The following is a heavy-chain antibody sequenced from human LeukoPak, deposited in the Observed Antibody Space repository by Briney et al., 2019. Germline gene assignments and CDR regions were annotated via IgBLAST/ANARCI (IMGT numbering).Heavy chain of an antibody. CDR1: GFTFSTYS. J-gene: IGHJ4*02. CDR3: AKDVVPDSGWDLDY. CDR2: IYPSGDST. D-gene: IGHD6-19*01. Sequence: PGGSLRLSCAASGFTFSTYSMTWVRQGPGKGLEWVSSIYPSGDSTFYADSVKGPFTISRDNSKNTLYLQMSSLRTEDTAIYYCAKDVVPDSGWDLDYWGQGTLVTVSS. V-gene: IGHV3-23*01.